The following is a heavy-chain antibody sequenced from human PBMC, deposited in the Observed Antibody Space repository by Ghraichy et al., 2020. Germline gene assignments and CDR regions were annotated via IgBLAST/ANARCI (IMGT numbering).Heavy chain of an antibody. V-gene: IGHV4-30-4*01. J-gene: IGHJ6*02. CDR1: GGSISSADYY. CDR3: ARERVIWSGYHRGMDV. Sequence: SETLSLTCAVSGGSISSADYYWSWIRQTPGKGLEWIGNIFYSGNTLYNPPLKSRITISVDTSKNQFSLKLSSVAAADTAVYYCARERVIWSGYHRGMDVWGQGTTVTVSS. CDR2: IFYSGNT. D-gene: IGHD3-3*01.